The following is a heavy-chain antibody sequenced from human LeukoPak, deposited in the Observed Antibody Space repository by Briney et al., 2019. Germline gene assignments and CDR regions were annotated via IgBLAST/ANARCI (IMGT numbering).Heavy chain of an antibody. V-gene: IGHV4-4*07. CDR3: ARDKRVAVAGTYIYYYYMDV. D-gene: IGHD6-19*01. CDR2: IYISGSGTT. J-gene: IGHJ6*03. Sequence: SETLSLTCTVSRYSIRTTYYWGWIRQPAGKGLEWIGRIYISGSGTTNYNPSLKSRVTMSVDTSKNQFSLKLSSVTAADTAVYYCARDKRVAVAGTYIYYYYMDVWGNGTTVTISS. CDR1: RYSIRTTYY.